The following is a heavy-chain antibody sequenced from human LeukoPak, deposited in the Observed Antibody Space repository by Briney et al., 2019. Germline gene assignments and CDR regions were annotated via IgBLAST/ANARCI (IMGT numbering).Heavy chain of an antibody. V-gene: IGHV3-20*04. CDR2: INWNGGSI. CDR1: GFTFDDYG. J-gene: IGHJ6*02. D-gene: IGHD2-21*02. CDR3: ARAMTDNYYYGMDV. Sequence: GGSLRLSCAASGFTFDDYGMSWVRQAPGKGLEWVSGINWNGGSIGHADSVKGRFTISRDNAKNSLYLQMNSLRAEDTALYYCARAMTDNYYYGMDVWGQGTTVTVSS.